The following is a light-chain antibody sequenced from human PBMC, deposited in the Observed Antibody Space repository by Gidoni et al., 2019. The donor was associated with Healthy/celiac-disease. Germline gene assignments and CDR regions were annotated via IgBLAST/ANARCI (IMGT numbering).Light chain of an antibody. CDR2: DAS. CDR1: QSVSSY. Sequence: EIVLTQSPATLSLSPGERATLSCRASQSVSSYLAWYQQKPGQAPRLLIYDASNRATGIPARFSGSGSGTDFTLTISSLEPEDFAVYYCQQRSNWPSGFTFGPXTKVDIK. V-gene: IGKV3-11*01. J-gene: IGKJ3*01. CDR3: QQRSNWPSGFT.